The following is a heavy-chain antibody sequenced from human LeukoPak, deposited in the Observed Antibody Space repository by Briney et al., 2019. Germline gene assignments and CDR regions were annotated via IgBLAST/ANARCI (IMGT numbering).Heavy chain of an antibody. CDR1: GGTFSSYA. V-gene: IGHV1-69*13. CDR3: ARGPAAASTFWFDP. CDR2: IIPIFGTA. Sequence: ASVKVSCKASGGTFSSYAISWGRQAPGQGLEWMGGIIPIFGTANYAQKFQGRVTITADESTSTAYMELSSLRSEDTAVYYRARGPAAASTFWFDPWGQGTLVTVSS. D-gene: IGHD6-13*01. J-gene: IGHJ5*02.